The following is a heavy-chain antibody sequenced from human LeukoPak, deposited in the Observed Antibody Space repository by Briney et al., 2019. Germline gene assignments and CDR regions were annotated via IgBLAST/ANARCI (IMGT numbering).Heavy chain of an antibody. Sequence: GGSLRLSCAASGFTFSSYSMNWVRQAPGKGLEWVSSISSSSSYIHYADSVKGRFTISRDNAKNSLYLQMNSLRAEDTAVYYCARTSDTSGRLYWYFDLWGCGTLVTVSS. CDR3: ARTSDTSGRLYWYFDL. J-gene: IGHJ2*01. CDR2: ISSSSSYI. V-gene: IGHV3-21*01. CDR1: GFTFSSYS. D-gene: IGHD3-22*01.